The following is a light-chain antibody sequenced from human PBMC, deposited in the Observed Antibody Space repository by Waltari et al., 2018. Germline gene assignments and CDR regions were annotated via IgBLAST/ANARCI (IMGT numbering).Light chain of an antibody. CDR2: WAS. CDR1: QSVLYSSNNLNY. CDR3: QQFYSTPYT. Sequence: DIVMTQSPDSLAVSLGERATINCKPSQSVLYSSNNLNYLAWYQQKPGQPPKLLIYWASTRESGVPDRFSGSGSGTDFTLTISSLQAEDVAVYYCQQFYSTPYTFGQGTKVEIK. V-gene: IGKV4-1*01. J-gene: IGKJ2*01.